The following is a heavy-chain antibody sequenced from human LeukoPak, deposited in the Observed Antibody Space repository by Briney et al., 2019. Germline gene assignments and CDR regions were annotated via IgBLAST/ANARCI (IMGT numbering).Heavy chain of an antibody. CDR2: ISGSGDST. D-gene: IGHD2-15*01. CDR1: GFTFSNYG. Sequence: GGSLRLSRAASGFTFSNYGMSWVRQALGKGLEWVSVISGSGDSTYYAGSVKGRFTISRDSSENTLYLQMNSLRAEDTAVYYCAKGTCASGYCFIDYWGQGTLVTVSS. CDR3: AKGTCASGYCFIDY. J-gene: IGHJ4*02. V-gene: IGHV3-23*01.